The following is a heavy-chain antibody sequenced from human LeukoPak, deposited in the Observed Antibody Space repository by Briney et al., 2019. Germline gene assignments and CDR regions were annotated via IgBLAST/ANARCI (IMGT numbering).Heavy chain of an antibody. CDR1: GFTFSSYE. Sequence: YPGGSLRLFCAASGFTFSSYEVNWVRQARGKGLEWVSYISSSGSTIYYADSVKGRFTISRDNAKNSLYLQMNSLRAEDTAVYYCARDLDDDYGDYRPFDYWGQGTLVTVSS. CDR2: ISSSGSTI. J-gene: IGHJ4*02. CDR3: ARDLDDDYGDYRPFDY. D-gene: IGHD4-17*01. V-gene: IGHV3-48*03.